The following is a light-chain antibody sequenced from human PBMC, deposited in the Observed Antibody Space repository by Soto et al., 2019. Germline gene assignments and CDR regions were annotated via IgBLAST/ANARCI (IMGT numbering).Light chain of an antibody. Sequence: QSVLTQPPSASASLGASVKLTCTLSGGHSSYAIAWHQQQPEKGPRYLMTLHSNGSHSRGDGIPDRFSGSSSGAERHLTISSRQSEDEADYYCQTWGAGIQVFGTGTKLTVL. J-gene: IGLJ1*01. V-gene: IGLV4-69*02. CDR2: LHSNGSH. CDR3: QTWGAGIQV. CDR1: GGHSSYA.